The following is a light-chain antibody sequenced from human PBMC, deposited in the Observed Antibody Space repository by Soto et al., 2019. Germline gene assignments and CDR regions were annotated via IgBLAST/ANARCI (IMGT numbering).Light chain of an antibody. CDR3: QQRYNWPPLT. J-gene: IGKJ4*01. CDR1: QSVVSY. CDR2: DAS. Sequence: EIVLTQSPATLSLSPGERATLSCRASQSVVSYLAWYQQKPGQAPRLLIFDASNRATGIPARFSVSGSVTDFTLTISSLEPEDFAVYYCQQRYNWPPLTFGGGTKVEIK. V-gene: IGKV3-11*01.